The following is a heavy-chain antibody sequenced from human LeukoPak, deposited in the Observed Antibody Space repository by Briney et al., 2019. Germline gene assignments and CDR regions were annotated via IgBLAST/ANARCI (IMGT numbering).Heavy chain of an antibody. Sequence: PGGSLRLSCAASGFTFSTYSMNWVRQAPGKGLGWVSSISSISSYIYYADSVKGRFTISRDNAKNSLYLQMNSLRAEDTAVYYCARDYSGYGMDVWGQGTTVTVSS. CDR2: ISSISSYI. J-gene: IGHJ6*02. D-gene: IGHD3-10*01. CDR3: ARDYSGYGMDV. V-gene: IGHV3-21*01. CDR1: GFTFSTYS.